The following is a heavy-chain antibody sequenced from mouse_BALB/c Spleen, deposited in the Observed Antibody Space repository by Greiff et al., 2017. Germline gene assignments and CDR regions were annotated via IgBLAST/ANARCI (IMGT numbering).Heavy chain of an antibody. CDR3: ARDGSRVWFAY. CDR1: GFTFSSFG. Sequence: EVHLVESGGGLVQPGGSRKLSCAASGFTFSSFGMHWVRQAPEKGLEWVAYISSGSSTIYYADTVKGRFTISGDNPKNTLFLQMTSLRSEDTAMYYCARDGSRVWFAYWGQGTLVTVSA. CDR2: ISSGSSTI. V-gene: IGHV5-17*02. D-gene: IGHD1-1*01. J-gene: IGHJ3*01.